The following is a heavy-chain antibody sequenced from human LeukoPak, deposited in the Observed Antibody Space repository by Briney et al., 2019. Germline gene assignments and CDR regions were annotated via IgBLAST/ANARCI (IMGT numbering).Heavy chain of an antibody. CDR3: ARHRYYFDL. CDR2: ISISGGTI. V-gene: IGHV3-48*03. J-gene: IGHJ4*02. D-gene: IGHD2-15*01. CDR1: GVTFSKYE. Sequence: GGSLRLSCADSGVTFSKYEMNWVRQAPGKGLQCISYISISGGTIYYADAVKGRFTISRDNAKNSLALQTNSLRVEDTAVYYCARHRYYFDLWGQGTLVTVSP.